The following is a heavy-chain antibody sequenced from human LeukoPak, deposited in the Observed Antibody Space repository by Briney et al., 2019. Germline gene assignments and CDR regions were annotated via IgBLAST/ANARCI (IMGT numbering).Heavy chain of an antibody. J-gene: IGHJ5*02. CDR2: IWYDGSNK. CDR1: GFTFSSYG. D-gene: IGHD2-2*01. V-gene: IGHV3-33*06. Sequence: GGSLRLSCAASGFTFSSYGMHWVRQAPGKGLEGVAVIWYDGSNKYYADSVKGRFTISRDNSKNTLYLQMNSLRAEDTAVYYCAKDSSGNYCSSTSCPLRFDPWGQGTLVTVSS. CDR3: AKDSSGNYCSSTSCPLRFDP.